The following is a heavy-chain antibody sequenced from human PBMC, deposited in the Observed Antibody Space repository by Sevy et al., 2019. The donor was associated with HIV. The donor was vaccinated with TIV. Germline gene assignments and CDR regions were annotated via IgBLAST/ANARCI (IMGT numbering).Heavy chain of an antibody. Sequence: GGSLRLSCAASGFTFSSYWMSWVRQAPGKGLEWVANIKQDGSEKYYVDSVKGRFTISRDNAKNSLYLQMNSLRAEDTAVHYCVCWGVWGSYRYDYWGQGTLVTVSS. J-gene: IGHJ4*02. V-gene: IGHV3-7*01. CDR1: GFTFSSYW. CDR3: VCWGVWGSYRYDY. CDR2: IKQDGSEK. D-gene: IGHD3-16*02.